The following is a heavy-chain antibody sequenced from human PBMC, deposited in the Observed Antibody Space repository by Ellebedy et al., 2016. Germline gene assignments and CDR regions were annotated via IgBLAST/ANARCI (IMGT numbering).Heavy chain of an antibody. Sequence: GESLKISCVVSGFSVSNNYLSWVRQAPGKGLEWVSVIYAGGSTFYADSVKGRFTIYRDNSKNTLYLQMNRLRAEDTAMYYCARGNGVPGPEPLDYWGQGALVTVSS. CDR1: GFSVSNNY. CDR2: IYAGGST. J-gene: IGHJ4*02. V-gene: IGHV3-66*01. CDR3: ARGNGVPGPEPLDY. D-gene: IGHD1-14*01.